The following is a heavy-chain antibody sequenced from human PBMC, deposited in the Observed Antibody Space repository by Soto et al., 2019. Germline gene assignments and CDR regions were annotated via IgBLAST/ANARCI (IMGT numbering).Heavy chain of an antibody. CDR3: AREVRGLYYYDSSGPLYFDY. D-gene: IGHD3-22*01. J-gene: IGHJ4*02. V-gene: IGHV1-46*03. CDR2: INPSGGST. Sequence: ASVKVSCKASGYTFTSYYMHWVRQAPGQGLEWMGIINPSGGSTSYAQKFQGRVTMTRDTSTSTVYMELSSLRSEDTAVYYYAREVRGLYYYDSSGPLYFDYWGQGTLVTVS. CDR1: GYTFTSYY.